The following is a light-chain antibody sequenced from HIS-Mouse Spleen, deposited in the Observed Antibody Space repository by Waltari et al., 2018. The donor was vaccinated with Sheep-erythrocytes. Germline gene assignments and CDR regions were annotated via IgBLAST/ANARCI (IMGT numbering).Light chain of an antibody. CDR3: QQRSNWYT. V-gene: IGKV3-11*01. CDR2: DAS. CDR1: QSVSSY. Sequence: EIVLTQSPATLPLSPGERATLSCRASQSVSSYLAWDQQKPGQAPRLLIYDASNRATGIPARFSGSGSGTDFTLTISSLEPEDFAVYYCQQRSNWYTFGQGTKLEIK. J-gene: IGKJ2*01.